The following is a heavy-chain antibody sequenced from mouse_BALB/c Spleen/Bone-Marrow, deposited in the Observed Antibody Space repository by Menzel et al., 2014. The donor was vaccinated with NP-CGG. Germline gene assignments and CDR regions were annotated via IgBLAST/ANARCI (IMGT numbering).Heavy chain of an antibody. CDR3: ARHGDNYVFDY. D-gene: IGHD1-3*01. J-gene: IGHJ2*01. CDR1: GFTFSNYA. CDR2: VSSGGSFT. Sequence: EVKLVESGGGLVSPGGSLKLSCAGSGFTFSNYAMSWVRQTPEKRLEWVATVSSGGSFTYYPDSVKGRFTISRDSAKNTLYLQLSSLRSEDTAMYYCARHGDNYVFDYWGQGTTLTVSS. V-gene: IGHV5-9-3*01.